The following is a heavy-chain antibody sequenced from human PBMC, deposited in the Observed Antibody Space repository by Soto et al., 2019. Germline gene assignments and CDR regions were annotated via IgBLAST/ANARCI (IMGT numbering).Heavy chain of an antibody. CDR3: TTDLPRNYYDSSGYYYPYYYYGMDV. CDR2: IKSKTDGGTT. CDR1: GFTFSNAW. D-gene: IGHD3-22*01. J-gene: IGHJ6*02. Sequence: GESLKISCAASGFTFSNAWMNWVRQAPGKGLEWVGRIKSKTDGGTTDYAAPVKGRFTISRDESKNTLYLQMNSLKTEDTAVYYCTTDLPRNYYDSSGYYYPYYYYGMDVWGQGTTVTVSS. V-gene: IGHV3-15*07.